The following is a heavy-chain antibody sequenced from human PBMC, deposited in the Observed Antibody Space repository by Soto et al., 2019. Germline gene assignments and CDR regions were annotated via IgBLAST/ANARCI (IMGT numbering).Heavy chain of an antibody. CDR1: GYSFTSYW. CDR2: IYPGDSDT. D-gene: IGHD5-12*01. CDR3: ARTPYSGYDSPYYYYYMDV. V-gene: IGHV5-51*01. J-gene: IGHJ6*03. Sequence: GESLKLSCKGSGYSFTSYWIGWVRQMPGKGLEWMGIIYPGDSDTRYSPSFQGQVTISADKSISTAYLQWSSLKASDTAMYYCARTPYSGYDSPYYYYYMDVWGKGTTVTVSS.